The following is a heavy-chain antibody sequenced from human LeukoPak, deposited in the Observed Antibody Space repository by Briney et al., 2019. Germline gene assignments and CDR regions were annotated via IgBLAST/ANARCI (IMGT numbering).Heavy chain of an antibody. D-gene: IGHD4-17*01. J-gene: IGHJ3*02. CDR1: GYTFTSYA. CDR2: INAGNGNT. Sequence: SVKVSCKASGYTFTSYAMHWVRQAPGQRLEWMGWINAGNGNTKYSQKFQGRVTITRDTSASTAYMELSSLRSEDTAVYYCARIYHGYGDLHAFDIWGQGTMVTVSS. V-gene: IGHV1-3*01. CDR3: ARIYHGYGDLHAFDI.